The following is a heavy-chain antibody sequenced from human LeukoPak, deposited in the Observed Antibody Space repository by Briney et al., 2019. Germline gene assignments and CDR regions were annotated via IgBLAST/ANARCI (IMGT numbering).Heavy chain of an antibody. D-gene: IGHD3-16*02. J-gene: IGHJ5*02. CDR1: GGSFSGYY. CDR2: INHSGST. Sequence: SETLSLTCAVYGGSFSGYYWSWIRQPPGKGLEWIGEINHSGSTNYNPSLKSRVTISVDTSKNQFSPKLSSVTAADTAVYYCARGPHYDYVWGSYRYNWFDPWGQGTLVTVSS. V-gene: IGHV4-34*01. CDR3: ARGPHYDYVWGSYRYNWFDP.